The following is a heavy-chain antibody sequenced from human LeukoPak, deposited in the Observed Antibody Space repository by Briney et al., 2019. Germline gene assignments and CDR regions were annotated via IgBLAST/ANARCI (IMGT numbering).Heavy chain of an antibody. V-gene: IGHV4-39*02. CDR3: ARESVPDYYDSSGYYDDY. CDR2: IYYTGST. Sequence: PSETLSLTCTVSGGSMSNSSYYWGWIRQPPGKGLEWIGSIYYTGSTYYNPSFKSRITISVDTSKNQFSLKVISVTAADTAVYYCARESVPDYYDSSGYYDDYWGQGTLVTVSS. D-gene: IGHD3-22*01. CDR1: GGSMSNSSYY. J-gene: IGHJ4*02.